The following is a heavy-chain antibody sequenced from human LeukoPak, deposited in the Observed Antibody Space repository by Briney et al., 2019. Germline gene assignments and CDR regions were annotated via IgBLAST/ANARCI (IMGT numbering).Heavy chain of an antibody. J-gene: IGHJ4*02. CDR1: GFTFSSSW. Sequence: PGGSLRLSCAASGFTFSSSWMTWVRQAPGKGLEWVAHINEDGTEEYYVDSVKGRFTISRDNAKNSLYLQMNSLRAEDTAVYYCARVNDGWEFDYWGQGTLVSVSS. CDR2: INEDGTEE. V-gene: IGHV3-7*05. CDR3: ARVNDGWEFDY. D-gene: IGHD1-1*01.